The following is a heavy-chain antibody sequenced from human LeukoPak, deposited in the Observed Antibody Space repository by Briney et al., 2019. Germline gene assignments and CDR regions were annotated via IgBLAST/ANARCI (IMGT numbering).Heavy chain of an antibody. Sequence: GGSLGLSCAASGFTFDNYAMHWVRQAPGKGPEWVSGIAWNSGNTGFADSVKGRFTISRDNAENSLSLQMNSLTPEDTAFYFCAKDMNSYGSGSSYNPWGPFDSWGQGTLVTVSS. D-gene: IGHD3-10*01. CDR2: IAWNSGNT. J-gene: IGHJ4*02. CDR1: GFTFDNYA. CDR3: AKDMNSYGSGSSYNPWGPFDS. V-gene: IGHV3-9*01.